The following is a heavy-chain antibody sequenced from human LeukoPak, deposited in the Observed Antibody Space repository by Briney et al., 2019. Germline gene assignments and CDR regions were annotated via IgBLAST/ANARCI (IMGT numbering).Heavy chain of an antibody. CDR3: AKGRTTGESAFDI. CDR1: GFIFNSYA. CDR2: ISGGGST. V-gene: IGHV3-23*01. Sequence: PGGSLRLSCAASGFIFNSYATNWVRQAPGKGLEWVSGISGGGSTYYADSVKGRFTISRDNSKNTLYLQMNSLRAEDTAVYYCAKGRTTGESAFDIWGQGTMVTVSS. J-gene: IGHJ3*02. D-gene: IGHD7-27*01.